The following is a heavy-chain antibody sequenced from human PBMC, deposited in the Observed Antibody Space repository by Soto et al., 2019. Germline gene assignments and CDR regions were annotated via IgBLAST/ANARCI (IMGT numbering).Heavy chain of an antibody. J-gene: IGHJ4*02. V-gene: IGHV1-8*01. CDR3: ARTLYGDNVDY. Sequence: QVQLVQSGAEVKKPGASVKVSCKASGYTFTSYDINWVRQATGQGLEWMGWMNPNSGNTGDAQKFQGRVTMNKTTSISTAYLELSSLRSEDTAVYYCARTLYGDNVDYWGQGPLVTVSS. D-gene: IGHD4-17*01. CDR2: MNPNSGNT. CDR1: GYTFTSYD.